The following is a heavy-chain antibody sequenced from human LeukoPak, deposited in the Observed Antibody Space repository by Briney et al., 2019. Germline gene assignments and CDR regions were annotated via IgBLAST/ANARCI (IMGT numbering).Heavy chain of an antibody. D-gene: IGHD3-22*01. CDR3: ARRVVTLASYYFYVDV. CDR2: IHYSGST. Sequence: PSETLSLTCTVSGGSISTYYWSWLRQPPGKGLEWIGYIHYSGSTNYNPSLKSRVTMSVDTSKNQFSLKLSSVTAADTAVYYCARRVVTLASYYFYVDVWGKGTTVSVSS. CDR1: GGSISTYY. V-gene: IGHV4-59*01. J-gene: IGHJ6*03.